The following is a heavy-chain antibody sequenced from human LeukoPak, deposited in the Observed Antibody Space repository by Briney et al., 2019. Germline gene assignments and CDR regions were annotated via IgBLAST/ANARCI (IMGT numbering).Heavy chain of an antibody. CDR3: AKVLALDYDTSGYNGGGDY. Sequence: GGSLRLSCAASGFTFSSYAMSWVRQAPGKGLEWVAFIRYDGSNKYYADSVKGRFSISRDNSKNTLYLQMNSLRAEDTAVYYCAKVLALDYDTSGYNGGGDYWGQGTLVTVSS. CDR2: IRYDGSNK. CDR1: GFTFSSYA. D-gene: IGHD3-22*01. V-gene: IGHV3-30*02. J-gene: IGHJ4*02.